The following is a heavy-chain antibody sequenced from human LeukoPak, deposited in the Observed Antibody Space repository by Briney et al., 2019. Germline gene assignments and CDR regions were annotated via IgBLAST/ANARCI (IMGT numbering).Heavy chain of an antibody. CDR3: ARRSVAGATTGYYYDS. V-gene: IGHV3-20*04. CDR1: GFTFEDYG. J-gene: IGHJ4*02. D-gene: IGHD1-26*01. Sequence: RAGGSLRLPCEASGFTFEDYGMTWVRQRPGKGLEYVCEINWNGDNPVYENSLRGRFTISRDNAKNSVYLQMSSLRVDDTAFYYCARRSVAGATTGYYYDSWGQGTLVTVSS. CDR2: INWNGDNP.